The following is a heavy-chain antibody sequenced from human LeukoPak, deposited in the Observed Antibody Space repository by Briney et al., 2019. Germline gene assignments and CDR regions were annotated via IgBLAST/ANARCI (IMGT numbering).Heavy chain of an antibody. Sequence: GESLKISCKASGYTFTNYWIGWVRQMPGKGLEWMGIIYPGDSDTRYSPSFQGQVTISADKSISTAYLQWSSLKASDTAMYYCARLNYYDSSGSGGYFDYWGQGTLVTVSS. CDR2: IYPGDSDT. V-gene: IGHV5-51*01. J-gene: IGHJ4*02. CDR3: ARLNYYDSSGSGGYFDY. CDR1: GYTFTNYW. D-gene: IGHD3-22*01.